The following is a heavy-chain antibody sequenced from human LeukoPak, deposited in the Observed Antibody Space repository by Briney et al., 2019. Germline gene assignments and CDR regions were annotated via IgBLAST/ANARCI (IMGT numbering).Heavy chain of an antibody. Sequence: ASVKVSCKASGYTFTGYLLHWVRQAPGQGLEWMGWINTNNGGTNYAQSFQGRVTLTRDTAITTVYMELSRLRSDDTAVYYCVRVGGYSGYDPRGYFDYWGHGTLVTVSS. J-gene: IGHJ4*01. V-gene: IGHV1-2*02. D-gene: IGHD5-12*01. CDR1: GYTFTGYL. CDR2: INTNNGGT. CDR3: VRVGGYSGYDPRGYFDY.